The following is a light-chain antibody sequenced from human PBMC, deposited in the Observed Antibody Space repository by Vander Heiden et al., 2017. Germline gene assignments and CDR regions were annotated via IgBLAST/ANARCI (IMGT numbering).Light chain of an antibody. Sequence: DIQMPQSPSSLSASVGDRVTITCRASQSISSYLNWYQQKPGKAPKLLIYAASSLQSGVPSRFSGSGSGTDFTLTISSLHPDDFATYYCQQSYSTSATFGPGTKVDIK. CDR2: AAS. V-gene: IGKV1-39*01. J-gene: IGKJ3*01. CDR1: QSISSY. CDR3: QQSYSTSAT.